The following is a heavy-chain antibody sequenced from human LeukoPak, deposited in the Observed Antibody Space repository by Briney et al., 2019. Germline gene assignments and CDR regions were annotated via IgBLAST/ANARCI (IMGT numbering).Heavy chain of an antibody. CDR2: TSNSSVST. CDR1: GFIFSTYT. CDR3: VRIPNSASFPNWLDP. Sequence: PGGTLRLSCAPSGFIFSTYTMNWIRQAPAQGLERVSSTSNSSVSTYYADSVRGRFTISRDNARSSMYLQMICLRVEDTAVYYCVRIPNSASFPNWLDPWGQRALVTVSS. J-gene: IGHJ5*02. V-gene: IGHV3-21*01. D-gene: IGHD2/OR15-2a*01.